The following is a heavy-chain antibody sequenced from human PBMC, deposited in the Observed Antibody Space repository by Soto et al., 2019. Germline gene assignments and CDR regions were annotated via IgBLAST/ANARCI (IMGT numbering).Heavy chain of an antibody. V-gene: IGHV3-74*01. D-gene: IGHD1-26*01. CDR2: IDVDGSPT. Sequence: EEQLVESGGDLVQPGGSLRLSCAACGFTFRTYWMHWVRQVPGKGLVWVSRIDVDGSPTNYADSVKGRFTISRDNSKNTLYLQMNSLRAEDTAVYYCARAVSGRNGYFNLWGRGTLVTVSS. CDR1: GFTFRTYW. J-gene: IGHJ2*01. CDR3: ARAVSGRNGYFNL.